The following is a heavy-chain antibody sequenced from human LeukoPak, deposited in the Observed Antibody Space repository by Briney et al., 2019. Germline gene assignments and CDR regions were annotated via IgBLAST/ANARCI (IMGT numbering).Heavy chain of an antibody. Sequence: GGSLRLSCTASGFTFSSSAMSWVRQAPGKGLEWVSSITNSGDRTYYADAVRGQFTISRDNSKSTLFLQMRSLRVEDTAIYYCAKDGDWRPAADWGQGTLVIVSS. V-gene: IGHV3-23*01. CDR1: GFTFSSSA. J-gene: IGHJ4*02. D-gene: IGHD2-2*01. CDR2: ITNSGDRT. CDR3: AKDGDWRPAAD.